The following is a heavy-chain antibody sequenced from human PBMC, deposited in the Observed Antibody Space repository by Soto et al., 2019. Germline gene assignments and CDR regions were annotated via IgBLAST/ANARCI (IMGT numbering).Heavy chain of an antibody. CDR3: ARGVPAAMDP. CDR2: TNPNSGNT. V-gene: IGHV1-8*01. J-gene: IGHJ5*02. CDR1: GYTFTNYD. D-gene: IGHD2-2*01. Sequence: ASVKVSCKASGYTFTNYDINWVRQATGQGLEWMGWTNPNSGNTGYAQKFQGRVTMTRNTSISTADMELSSLRSEDTAVYYCARGVPAAMDPWGQGTLVTVSS.